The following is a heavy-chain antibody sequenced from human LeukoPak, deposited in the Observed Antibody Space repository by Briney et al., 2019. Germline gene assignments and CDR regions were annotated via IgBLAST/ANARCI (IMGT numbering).Heavy chain of an antibody. CDR1: IDSFTNYY. CDR3: ARGNGYGSAFNYKAYYFDY. D-gene: IGHD3-10*01. CDR2: VNDSGGT. Sequence: PSETLSLTCAVYIDSFTNYYWNWIRQTPGKGLEWIGEVNDSGGTNINPSLRSRVILSVDTSKNQFSLKLISVTAADTAVYYCARGNGYGSAFNYKAYYFDYWGPGTLVTVSS. J-gene: IGHJ4*02. V-gene: IGHV4-34*01.